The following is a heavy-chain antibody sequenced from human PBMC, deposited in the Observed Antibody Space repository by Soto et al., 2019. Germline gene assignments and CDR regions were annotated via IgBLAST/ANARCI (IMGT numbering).Heavy chain of an antibody. J-gene: IGHJ5*02. D-gene: IGHD1-1*01. CDR3: VRDGTKTLRDWFDP. CDR1: AAPIGGFY. V-gene: IGHV4-4*07. Sequence: GRLRKSAPGLLKPSEPRSLPGLVSAAPIGGFYGGGIRSPAGKGREWIGRIYATGTTDYNPSLKSRVMMSVDTSKKQFSLKLRSVTAADTAVYYCVRDGTKTLRDWFDPWGQGISVTVSS. CDR2: IYATGTT.